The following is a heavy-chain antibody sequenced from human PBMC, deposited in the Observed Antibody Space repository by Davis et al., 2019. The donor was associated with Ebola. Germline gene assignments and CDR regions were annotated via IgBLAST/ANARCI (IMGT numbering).Heavy chain of an antibody. Sequence: AASVKVSCKTSGGIFNTYAINWVRQAPGQGLEWMGGIIPVFDSPYYAQNLQGRVTISADKSTNTAYMFLNGLKPEDTAVYYCARGGTGELDWYFDLWGRGTLVTVSS. D-gene: IGHD7-27*01. CDR1: GGIFNTYA. V-gene: IGHV1-69*06. CDR2: IIPVFDSP. J-gene: IGHJ2*01. CDR3: ARGGTGELDWYFDL.